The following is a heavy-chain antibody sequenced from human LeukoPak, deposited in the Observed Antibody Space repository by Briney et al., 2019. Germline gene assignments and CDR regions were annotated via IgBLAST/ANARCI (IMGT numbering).Heavy chain of an antibody. V-gene: IGHV3-43*02. CDR3: AKGRYTSGLYAMDV. Sequence: GGSLTLSYAASGFTFDDYGMRWVRQAPGKGLEWVSLISGGGGSIYYADSVKGRFTISRDNSKNSLYLQMNSLRTEDTALYYCAKGRYTSGLYAMDVWGRGTTVTVSS. J-gene: IGHJ6*02. CDR1: GFTFDDYG. D-gene: IGHD6-19*01. CDR2: ISGGGGSI.